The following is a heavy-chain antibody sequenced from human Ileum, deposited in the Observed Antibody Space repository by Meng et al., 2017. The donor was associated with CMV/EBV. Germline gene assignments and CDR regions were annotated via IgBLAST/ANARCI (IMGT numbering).Heavy chain of an antibody. CDR2: INGNNGDT. D-gene: IGHD4-23*01. CDR3: VKSLGGNSEDF. Sequence: SCNTSGYTFTHSYIPWVRQAPGQGLEWLGWINGNNGDTKYAQNFQGRVTMTRDTSISTAYMEVSGMTSDDTAVYYCVKSLGGNSEDFWGQGTLVTVSS. V-gene: IGHV1-2*02. J-gene: IGHJ4*02. CDR1: GYTFTHSY.